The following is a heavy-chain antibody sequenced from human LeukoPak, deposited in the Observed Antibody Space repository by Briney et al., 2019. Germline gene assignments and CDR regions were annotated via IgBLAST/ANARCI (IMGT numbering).Heavy chain of an antibody. J-gene: IGHJ3*02. CDR3: ARRQVATTGDDAFDI. CDR1: GGSISCHY. Sequence: SETLSLTCTVSGGSISCHYWSRIRQPPGEGLERHGDIFYSGNTNYNPSLKSRVTISVDTSKNHFSLKLSSVTAADTAVYYCARRQVATTGDDAFDIWGQGTVVTVSS. V-gene: IGHV4-59*11. D-gene: IGHD5-12*01. CDR2: IFYSGNT.